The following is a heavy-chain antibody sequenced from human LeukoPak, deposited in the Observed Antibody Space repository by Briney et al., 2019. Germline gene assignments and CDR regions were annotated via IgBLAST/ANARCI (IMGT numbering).Heavy chain of an antibody. V-gene: IGHV3-30*04. J-gene: IGHJ4*02. Sequence: GGSLRLSCTASGFTFSDFNMHWVRQAPGKGLEWVALVLNDGSNKYYADSVKGRFTISRDNSKNTLYLQMNSLRAEDTAVYFCAKRGVVIRVILVGFHEEAYYFDSWGQGALVTVSS. CDR3: AKRGVVIRVILVGFHEEAYYFDS. CDR2: VLNDGSNK. D-gene: IGHD3-22*01. CDR1: GFTFSDFN.